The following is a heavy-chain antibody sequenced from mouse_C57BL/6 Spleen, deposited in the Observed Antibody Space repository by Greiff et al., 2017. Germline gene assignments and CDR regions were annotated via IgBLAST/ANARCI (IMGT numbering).Heavy chain of an antibody. V-gene: IGHV5-9*01. CDR2: ISGGGGNT. CDR1: GFTFSSYT. Sequence: EVMLVESGGGLVKPGGSLKLSCAASGFTFSSYTMSWVRQTPEKRLEWVATISGGGGNTYYPDSVKGRFTISRDNAKNTLYLQMSSLRSVDTALYYCARHRQLGRFLYFDYWGQGTTLTVSS. D-gene: IGHD4-1*02. CDR3: ARHRQLGRFLYFDY. J-gene: IGHJ2*01.